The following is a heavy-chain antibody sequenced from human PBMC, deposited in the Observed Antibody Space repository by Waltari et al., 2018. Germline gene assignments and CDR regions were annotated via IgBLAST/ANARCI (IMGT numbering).Heavy chain of an antibody. CDR2: ISSSSSYI. J-gene: IGHJ6*04. D-gene: IGHD3-3*01. V-gene: IGHV3-21*01. Sequence: EVQLVESGGGLVKPGGSLRLSCAASGFPFSSHSMNWVRQAPGKGLEWVSSISSSSSYIYYADSVKGRFTISRDNAKNSLYLQMNSLRAEDTAVYYCARDQGAIFGVPDVWGKGTTVTISS. CDR3: ARDQGAIFGVPDV. CDR1: GFPFSSHS.